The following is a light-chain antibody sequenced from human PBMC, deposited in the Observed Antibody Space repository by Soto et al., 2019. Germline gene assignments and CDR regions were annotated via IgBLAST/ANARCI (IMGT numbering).Light chain of an antibody. CDR2: DVS. CDR3: CSYAGSFTWV. V-gene: IGLV2-11*01. J-gene: IGLJ3*02. Sequence: QSALTQPRSVSGSPGQSVTISCTGTSSDVGGYNYVSWYQHHPGKAPKLMIYDVSQRPSGVPDRFSGSKSGSTASLTISGLQADDEADYYCCSYAGSFTWVFGGGTKLTVL. CDR1: SSDVGGYNY.